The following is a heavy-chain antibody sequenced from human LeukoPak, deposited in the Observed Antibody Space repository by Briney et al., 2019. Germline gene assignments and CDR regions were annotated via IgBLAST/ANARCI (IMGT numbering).Heavy chain of an antibody. D-gene: IGHD5-12*01. CDR2: INDSGGST. Sequence: GGSLRLSCAASGFTFSSYAMSWVRQAPGKGLEWVSAINDSGGSTYYADSVKGRFTISRDNSKNTLYLQMNSLRAEDTAVYYCAKPPGLRRLDPWGQGTLVTVSS. CDR1: GFTFSSYA. CDR3: AKPPGLRRLDP. V-gene: IGHV3-23*01. J-gene: IGHJ5*02.